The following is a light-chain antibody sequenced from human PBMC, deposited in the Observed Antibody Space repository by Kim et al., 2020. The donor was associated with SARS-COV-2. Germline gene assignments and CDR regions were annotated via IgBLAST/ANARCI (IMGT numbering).Light chain of an antibody. CDR3: QQRESWPLT. V-gene: IGKV3-11*01. J-gene: IGKJ4*01. Sequence: EIVLTQSPASLSLSPGERATLSCRASRSVTTNLAWYHQKPGQPPRLLTYDASNRATGIPARFSGSGSGTEFTLTISSLEPEDFAVYYCQQRESWPLTFGGGTKLEI. CDR1: RSVTTN. CDR2: DAS.